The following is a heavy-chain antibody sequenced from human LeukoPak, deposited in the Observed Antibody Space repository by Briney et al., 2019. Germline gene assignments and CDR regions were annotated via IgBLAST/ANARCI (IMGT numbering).Heavy chain of an antibody. D-gene: IGHD2-2*01. V-gene: IGHV1-69*13. CDR3: ARDRSSYCSSTSCVPGFDY. J-gene: IGHJ4*02. Sequence: ASVKVSCKASGGTFSSYAISWVRQAPGQGLEWMGGIIPIFGTANYAQKFQGRVTITADESTSTAYMELSSLRSEDTAVYYCARDRSSYCSSTSCVPGFDYWGQGTLVTVSS. CDR1: GGTFSSYA. CDR2: IIPIFGTA.